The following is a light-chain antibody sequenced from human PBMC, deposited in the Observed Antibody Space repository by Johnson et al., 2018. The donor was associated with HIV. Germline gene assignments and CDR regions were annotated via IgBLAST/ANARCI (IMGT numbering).Light chain of an antibody. CDR1: SSNIGNNY. V-gene: IGLV1-51*01. J-gene: IGLJ1*01. CDR2: DNN. CDR3: GTWDNSLSIGYV. Sequence: QAVLTQPPSVSAAPGQRVTISCSGSSSNIGNNYVSWYQQLPGTAPKLLIYDNNKRPSGIPDRFSGSKSGTSATLGVTGLPTGDEADYYFGTWDNSLSIGYVFGTGTKVTVL.